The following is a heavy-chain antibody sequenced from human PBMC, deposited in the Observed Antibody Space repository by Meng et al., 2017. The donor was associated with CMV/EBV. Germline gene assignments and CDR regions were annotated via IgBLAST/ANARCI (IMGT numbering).Heavy chain of an antibody. V-gene: IGHV4-39*01. J-gene: IGHJ6*02. CDR3: ARQVPEFFGKDYYYYGMDV. D-gene: IGHD1-14*01. CDR2: IYYSGST. CDR1: GGSISSSSYY. Sequence: SETLSLTCTVSGGSISSSSYYWGWIRQPPGKGLEWIGSIYYSGSTYYNPSLKSRVTISVDTSKNQFSLKLSSVTAADTAVYYCARQVPEFFGKDYYYYGMDVWGQGTTVTVSS.